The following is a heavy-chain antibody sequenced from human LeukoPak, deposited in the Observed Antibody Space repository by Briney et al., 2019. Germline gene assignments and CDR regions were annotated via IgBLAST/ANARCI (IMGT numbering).Heavy chain of an antibody. D-gene: IGHD6-19*01. CDR3: AKTGYSSGWYRIWDY. Sequence: GGSLRLSCAASGFTFSSFEMSWVRQAPGKGLEWVSAISGSGGSAYYADSVKGRFTISRDNSRNSLSLQMNSLRAEDTALYYCAKTGYSSGWYRIWDYWGQGTLGTVSS. J-gene: IGHJ4*02. CDR1: GFTFSSFE. CDR2: ISGSGGSA. V-gene: IGHV3-23*01.